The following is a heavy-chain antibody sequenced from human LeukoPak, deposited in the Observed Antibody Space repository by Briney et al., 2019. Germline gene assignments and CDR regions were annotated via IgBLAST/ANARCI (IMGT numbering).Heavy chain of an antibody. J-gene: IGHJ4*02. CDR3: ARESLPHDYGDYGLTYHFDY. CDR2: IYYSGST. D-gene: IGHD4-17*01. Sequence: SETLSLTCTVSGGSISSSSYYWGWIRQPPGTGLEWIGSIYYSGSTYYNPSLKSRVTISVDTSKNQFSLKLSSVTAADTAVYYCARESLPHDYGDYGLTYHFDYWGQGTLVTVSS. V-gene: IGHV4-39*02. CDR1: GGSISSSSYY.